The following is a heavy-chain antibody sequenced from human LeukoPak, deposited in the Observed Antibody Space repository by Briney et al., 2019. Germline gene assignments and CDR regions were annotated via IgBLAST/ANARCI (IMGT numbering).Heavy chain of an antibody. CDR1: GGTFSSYT. D-gene: IGHD5-18*01. CDR2: IIPILGIA. J-gene: IGHJ4*02. CDR3: ARSSHKYSTFDY. V-gene: IGHV1-69*02. Sequence: GASVKVSCKASGGTFSSYTISWVRQAPGKGLEWMGRIIPILGIANYAQKFQGRVTITADKSTSTAYMELSSLRSEDTAVYYCARSSHKYSTFDYWGQGTLGTVSS.